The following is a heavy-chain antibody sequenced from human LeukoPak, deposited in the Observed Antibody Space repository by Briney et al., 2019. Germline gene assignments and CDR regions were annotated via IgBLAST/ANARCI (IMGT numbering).Heavy chain of an antibody. V-gene: IGHV3-74*01. CDR2: INSDGTGT. CDR1: GFTFSSYW. CDR3: ARDFYSSSWD. Sequence: GGSLRLSCAASGFTFSSYWMNWVRQAPGKGLVWVSRINSDGTGTTYADSVKGRFTTSRDNAKNMLFLQMNSLRAEDTAVYYCARDFYSSSWDWGQGTLVTVSS. D-gene: IGHD6-13*01. J-gene: IGHJ1*01.